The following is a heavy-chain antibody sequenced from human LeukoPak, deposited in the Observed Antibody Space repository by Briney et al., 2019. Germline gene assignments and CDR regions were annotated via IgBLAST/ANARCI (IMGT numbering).Heavy chain of an antibody. Sequence: PSETLSLTCTVSGASVSGSPYYWGWIRQPPGKGLEWIGSIYSSGSTYYNASLQSRVTISVDTSKNQFSLKLSSVTAADTAVYYCARVGNPLVTVFAWFDPWGQGTLVTVSS. CDR2: IYSSGST. D-gene: IGHD3-3*01. CDR3: ARVGNPLVTVFAWFDP. CDR1: GASVSGSPYY. J-gene: IGHJ5*02. V-gene: IGHV4-39*07.